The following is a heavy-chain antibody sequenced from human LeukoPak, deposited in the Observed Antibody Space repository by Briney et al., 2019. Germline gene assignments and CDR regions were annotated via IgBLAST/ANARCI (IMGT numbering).Heavy chain of an antibody. D-gene: IGHD2-21*01. V-gene: IGHV3-23*01. CDR2: ISKSDGST. J-gene: IGHJ4*02. CDR3: ARGALIPDF. Sequence: GGSLRLSCAASGFTFSSYAMTWVRQAPGKVLAWVSSISKSDGSTYYADSVKGRFTISRDNSKNTVYLHMDSLRVEDTAIYYCARGALIPDFRGQGTLVTVSS. CDR1: GFTFSSYA.